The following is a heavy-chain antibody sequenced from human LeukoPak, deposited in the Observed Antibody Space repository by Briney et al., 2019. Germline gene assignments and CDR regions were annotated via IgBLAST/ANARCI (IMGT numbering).Heavy chain of an antibody. CDR1: GGSISSYY. V-gene: IGHV4-4*07. J-gene: IGHJ5*02. Sequence: SETLSLTCTVSGGSISSYYWSWIRQPAEKGLEWIGRIYTSGSTNYNPSLKSRVTMSVDTSKNQFSLKLSSVTAADTAVYYCARMSQDSSGWYGWLDPWGQGTLVTVSS. CDR3: ARMSQDSSGWYGWLDP. D-gene: IGHD6-19*01. CDR2: IYTSGST.